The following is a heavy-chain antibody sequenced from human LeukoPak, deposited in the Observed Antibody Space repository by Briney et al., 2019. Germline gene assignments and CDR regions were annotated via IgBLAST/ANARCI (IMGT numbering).Heavy chain of an antibody. D-gene: IGHD5/OR15-5a*01. J-gene: IGHJ2*01. V-gene: IGHV4-39*07. CDR2: IYYSGST. CDR3: ARDHVFFDL. CDR1: GGSISSSTYY. Sequence: SETLSLTCTVSGGSISSSTYYWGWIRQPPGKGLEWIGSIYYSGSTYYNPSLKSRVTISVDTSKNQFSLKLSSVTAADTAVYYCARDHVFFDLWGRGTLVTVSS.